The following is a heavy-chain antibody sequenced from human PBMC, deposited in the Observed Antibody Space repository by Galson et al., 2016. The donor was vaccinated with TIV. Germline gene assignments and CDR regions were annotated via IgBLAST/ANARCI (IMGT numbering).Heavy chain of an antibody. CDR2: LNPKSGDT. CDR1: GYTLTTYD. Sequence: SVKVSCKASGYTLTTYDINWLRQTSGQGLEWMGWLNPKSGDTAFAQKFQGRVFVTRDTSKNTAYMELRSLTSEDTAVYYCARSCTGLNYRGSVWFAPWGQGTLLTVSS. J-gene: IGHJ5*02. CDR3: ARSCTGLNYRGSVWFAP. D-gene: IGHD3-10*01. V-gene: IGHV1-8*02.